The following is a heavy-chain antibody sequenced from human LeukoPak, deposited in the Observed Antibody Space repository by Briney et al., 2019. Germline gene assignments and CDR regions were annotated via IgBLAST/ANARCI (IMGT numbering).Heavy chain of an antibody. CDR1: GGSISSYY. Sequence: SETLSLTCTVSGGSISSYYWSWIRQPPGKGLEWIGYIYYSGSTNSGSTNYNPSLESRLTISGDTSKKQISLKMSSVTAADTAVYYCARVTLYGGSRIFDYWGQGTLVTVSS. J-gene: IGHJ4*02. CDR3: ARVTLYGGSRIFDY. CDR2: IYYSGSTNSGST. D-gene: IGHD4-23*01. V-gene: IGHV4-59*01.